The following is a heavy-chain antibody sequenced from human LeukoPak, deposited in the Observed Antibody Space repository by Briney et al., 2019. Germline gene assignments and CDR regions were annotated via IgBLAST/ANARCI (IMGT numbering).Heavy chain of an antibody. CDR3: VRDNSVEDTAWWFDP. V-gene: IGHV1-46*01. Sequence: ASVKVSCKASGYTFTGYYMHWVRQAPGQGLEWMGIINPSGGSTSYAQKFQGRVTMTRDMSTSTDYMELSSLRSEDTAVYYCVRDNSVEDTAWWFDPWGQGTLVTVSS. CDR1: GYTFTGYY. J-gene: IGHJ5*02. D-gene: IGHD4-23*01. CDR2: INPSGGST.